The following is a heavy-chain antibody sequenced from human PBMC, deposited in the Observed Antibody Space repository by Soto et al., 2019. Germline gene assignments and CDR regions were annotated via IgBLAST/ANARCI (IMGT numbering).Heavy chain of an antibody. V-gene: IGHV3-23*01. CDR3: AREVYYDFWSGFNTHPYYFDY. CDR2: ISGSGDTT. D-gene: IGHD3-3*01. CDR1: RLTFSNYA. J-gene: IGHJ4*02. Sequence: GGSLRLSCVISRLTFSNYALNWVRQAPGKGLEWVSSISGSGDTTYYADSVKGRFTISRDNSENTLYLQMNSLRAEDTAVYYCAREVYYDFWSGFNTHPYYFDYWGQGTLVTVSS.